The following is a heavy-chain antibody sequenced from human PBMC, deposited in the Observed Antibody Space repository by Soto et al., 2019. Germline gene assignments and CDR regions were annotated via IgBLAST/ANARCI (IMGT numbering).Heavy chain of an antibody. V-gene: IGHV5-10-1*01. CDR1: GYSFTSYW. CDR3: ASLLCSSTSCYTGSDYYYGMDV. J-gene: IGHJ6*02. CDR2: IDPSDSYT. Sequence: GESLKISCKGSGYSFTSYWISWVRQMPGKGLEWMGRIDPSDSYTNYSPSFQGHVTITADKSISTAYLRWSSLKASDTAMYYCASLLCSSTSCYTGSDYYYGMDVWGQGTTVTVSS. D-gene: IGHD2-2*02.